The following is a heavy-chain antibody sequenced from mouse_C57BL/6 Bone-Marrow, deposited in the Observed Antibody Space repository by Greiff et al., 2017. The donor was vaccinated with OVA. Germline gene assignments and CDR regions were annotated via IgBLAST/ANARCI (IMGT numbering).Heavy chain of an antibody. D-gene: IGHD2-4*01. CDR1: GYTFTSSY. J-gene: IGHJ2*01. V-gene: IGHV1-85*01. CDR2: ISPRDGST. CDR3: ARGPLITKYFDY. Sequence: VQLQQSGPELVKPGASVKLSCKASGYTFTSSYINWVKQRPGQGLEWIGWISPRDGSTKYNGKFKGKATLTVDTSSSTAYMELHSLTSEDSAVYCGARGPLITKYFDYWGQGTTLTVSS.